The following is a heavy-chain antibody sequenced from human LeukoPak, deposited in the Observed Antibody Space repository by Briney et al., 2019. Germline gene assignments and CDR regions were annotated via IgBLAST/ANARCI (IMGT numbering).Heavy chain of an antibody. D-gene: IGHD5-12*01. J-gene: IGHJ4*02. CDR2: INHSGST. CDR1: GGSFSGYY. Sequence: KSSETLSLTCAVYGGSFSGYYWSWIRQPPGKGLEWIGEINHSGSTNYNPSLKSRVTISVDTSKNQFFLKLSSVTAADTAVYYCARGPRWLPHYFDYWGQGTLVTVSS. CDR3: ARGPRWLPHYFDY. V-gene: IGHV4-34*01.